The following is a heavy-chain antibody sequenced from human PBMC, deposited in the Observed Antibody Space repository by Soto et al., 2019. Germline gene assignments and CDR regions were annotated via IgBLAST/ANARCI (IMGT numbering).Heavy chain of an antibody. CDR2: INPNSGGT. CDR1: GYTFTGYY. CDR3: ARDDHDSSGYWDYSDGMDV. V-gene: IGHV1-2*06. Sequence: QVQLVQSGAEVKKPGASVKVSCKASGYTFTGYYMHWVPQAPGQGLEWRGRINPNSGGTNYAQKLQGGANMTKDTYISTANMGLSRLKSDVTAGYYCARDDHDSSGYWDYSDGMDVGGQGTKVAVSS. D-gene: IGHD3-22*01. J-gene: IGHJ6*02.